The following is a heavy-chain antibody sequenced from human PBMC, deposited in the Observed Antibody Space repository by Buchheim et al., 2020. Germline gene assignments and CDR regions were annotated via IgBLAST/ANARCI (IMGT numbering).Heavy chain of an antibody. CDR2: ISYDGSNK. CDR1: GFTFSSYG. J-gene: IGHJ6*02. V-gene: IGHV3-30*18. D-gene: IGHD3-10*01. Sequence: QVQLVESGGGVVQPGRSLRLSCAASGFTFSSYGMHWVRQAPGKGLEWVAVISYDGSNKYYADSVKGRFTISRDNSKNTLYLQMNSLRAEDTAVYYCAKTQTLGDYYYYGMDVWGQGTT. CDR3: AKTQTLGDYYYYGMDV.